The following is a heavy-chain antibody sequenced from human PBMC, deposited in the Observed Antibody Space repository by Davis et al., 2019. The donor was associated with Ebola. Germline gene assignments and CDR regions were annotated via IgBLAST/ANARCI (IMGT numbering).Heavy chain of an antibody. CDR3: ARDPGSGGWYPYYYYGMDV. J-gene: IGHJ6*02. CDR2: IYYSGST. Sequence: SETLSLTCTVSGGSISSYYWSWIRQPPGKGLEWIGYIYYSGSTNYNPSLKSRVTISVDTSKNQFSLKLSSVTAADTAVYYCARDPGSGGWYPYYYYGMDVWGQGTTVTVSS. D-gene: IGHD6-19*01. CDR1: GGSISSYY. V-gene: IGHV4-59*01.